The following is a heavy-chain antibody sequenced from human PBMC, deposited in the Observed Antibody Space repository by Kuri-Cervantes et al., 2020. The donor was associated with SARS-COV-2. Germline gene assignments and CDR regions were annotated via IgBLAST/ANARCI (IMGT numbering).Heavy chain of an antibody. D-gene: IGHD1/OR15-1a*01. V-gene: IGHV1-2*04. Sequence: ASVKVSCKASGYTFTGYYMHWVRQAPGQGPEWMGWINPNSGGTNYAQKFQGWVTMTRDTSISTAYMELSRLRSDDTAVYYCARGAKNWNRSYYYYGMDVWGQGTTVTVSS. CDR3: ARGAKNWNRSYYYYGMDV. CDR2: INPNSGGT. CDR1: GYTFTGYY. J-gene: IGHJ6*02.